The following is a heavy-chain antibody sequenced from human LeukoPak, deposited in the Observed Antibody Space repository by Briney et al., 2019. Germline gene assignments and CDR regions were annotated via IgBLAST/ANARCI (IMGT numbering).Heavy chain of an antibody. V-gene: IGHV4-61*09. Sequence: SQTLSLTCNVYGGSISSGSYYWSWIRQPAGKGLEWIGHMYTSGSTNYNPSLKSRVTISVDTSKNQFSLKLSSVTAADTAIYYCARGLYFDSWGQGTQVIVSS. CDR3: ARGLYFDS. J-gene: IGHJ4*02. CDR2: MYTSGST. CDR1: GGSISSGSYY.